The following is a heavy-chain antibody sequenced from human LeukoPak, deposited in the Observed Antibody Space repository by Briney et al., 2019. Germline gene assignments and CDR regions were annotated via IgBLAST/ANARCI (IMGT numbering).Heavy chain of an antibody. Sequence: VASVKVSCKASGDTFSNYAITWVRQAPGQGLEWMGGIIPIIHTPNYAQKFQGRVTITADKSTTTAYMELSSLRSEDTAVYYCARVDPTYAVREVYWGQGTLVTVSS. CDR2: IIPIIHTP. CDR1: GDTFSNYA. D-gene: IGHD4-17*01. V-gene: IGHV1-69*06. J-gene: IGHJ4*02. CDR3: ARVDPTYAVREVY.